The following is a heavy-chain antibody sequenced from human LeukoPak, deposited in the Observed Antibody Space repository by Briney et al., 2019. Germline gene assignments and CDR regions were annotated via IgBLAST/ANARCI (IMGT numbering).Heavy chain of an antibody. V-gene: IGHV3-23*01. CDR2: ISGSGGST. CDR1: GFTFSSYA. J-gene: IGHJ5*02. Sequence: GGSLRLSCAASGFTFSSYAMSWVRRAPGKGLEWVSAISGSGGSTYYADSVKGRFTISRDNSKNTLYLQMNSLRAEDTAVYYCAKHRVRLLEWLSRVDCIDPWGQGTLVTVSS. CDR3: AKHRVRLLEWLSRVDCIDP. D-gene: IGHD3-3*01.